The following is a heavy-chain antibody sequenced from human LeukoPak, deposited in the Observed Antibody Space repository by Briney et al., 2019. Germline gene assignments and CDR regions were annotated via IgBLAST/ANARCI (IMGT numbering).Heavy chain of an antibody. Sequence: AGSVKVSCXXXXXXXXXLWMHWVRQAPGKGLEWVGGFYPEEGETIYAENVQGKVTMTEHTSTHTDYMELSSLRSEDTGVYYCATSNGAFDIWGQGTMVTVSS. CDR3: ATSNGAFDI. D-gene: IGHD2-8*01. V-gene: IGHV1-24*01. CDR1: XXXXXXLW. J-gene: IGHJ3*02. CDR2: FYPEEGET.